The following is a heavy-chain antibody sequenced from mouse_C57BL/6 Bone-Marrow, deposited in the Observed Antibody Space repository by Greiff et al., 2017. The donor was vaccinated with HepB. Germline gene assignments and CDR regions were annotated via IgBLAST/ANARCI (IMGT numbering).Heavy chain of an antibody. V-gene: IGHV3-6*01. CDR1: GYSITSGYY. CDR2: ISYDGSN. Sequence: ESGPGLVKPSQSLSLTCSVTGYSITSGYYWNWIRQFPGNKLEWMGYISYDGSNNYNPSLKNRISITRDTSKNQFFLKLNSVTTEDTATYYCARDLYYGSSYDWGQGTTLTVSS. CDR3: ARDLYYGSSYD. J-gene: IGHJ2*01. D-gene: IGHD1-1*01.